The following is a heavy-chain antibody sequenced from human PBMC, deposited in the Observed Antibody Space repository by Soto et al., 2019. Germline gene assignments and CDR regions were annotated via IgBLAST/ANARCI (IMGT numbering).Heavy chain of an antibody. CDR2: IYYSGST. CDR3: ARGIAVAGNFDY. CDR1: GGSISSYY. V-gene: IGHV4-59*01. D-gene: IGHD6-19*01. Sequence: SETLSLTCTVSGGSISSYYWSWIRQPPGKGLEWIGYIYYSGSTNYNPSLKSRVTISVDTSKNQFSLKLSSVTAADTAVYYCARGIAVAGNFDYWGQETLVTVSS. J-gene: IGHJ4*02.